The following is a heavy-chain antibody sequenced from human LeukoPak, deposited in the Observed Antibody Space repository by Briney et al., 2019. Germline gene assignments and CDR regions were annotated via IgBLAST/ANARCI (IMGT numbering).Heavy chain of an antibody. V-gene: IGHV4-39*02. CDR3: ASGTFDDYGDYDRGDYFDH. D-gene: IGHD4-17*01. Sequence: SETLSLTCTVSGASISSSSSSWGWVRQPPGKGPEWIGSIYYSGLTYDNPSLKSRFSISVDPSKNHFSLKVSSVTAADTAVYYCASGTFDDYGDYDRGDYFDHWGQGTLVTVSS. J-gene: IGHJ4*02. CDR1: GASISSSSSS. CDR2: IYYSGLT.